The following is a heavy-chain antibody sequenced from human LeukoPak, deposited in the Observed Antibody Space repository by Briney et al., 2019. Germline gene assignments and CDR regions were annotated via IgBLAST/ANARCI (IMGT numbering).Heavy chain of an antibody. D-gene: IGHD3-10*01. Sequence: ASVKVSCKASGYTFTSYYMHLVRQAPGQGLEWMGIINPSGGSRSYAQKVQGRVTMTRGPPTSTVYMELSSLRSEDTAVYYCARDDHYYGSGSHYYYYYMDVWGKGTTVPVSS. CDR2: INPSGGSR. CDR3: ARDDHYYGSGSHYYYYYMDV. J-gene: IGHJ6*03. CDR1: GYTFTSYY. V-gene: IGHV1-46*01.